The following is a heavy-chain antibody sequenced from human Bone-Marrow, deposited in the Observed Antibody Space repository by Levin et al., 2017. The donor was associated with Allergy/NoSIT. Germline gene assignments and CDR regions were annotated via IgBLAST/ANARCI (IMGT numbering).Heavy chain of an antibody. V-gene: IGHV5-51*01. CDR2: IYPGDSDT. CDR1: GYSFTSYW. D-gene: IGHD6-13*01. J-gene: IGHJ4*02. CDR3: ARRTSARPGYSSSWYAPGQYYFDY. Sequence: GESLKISCKGSGYSFTSYWIGWVRQMPGKGLEWMGIIYPGDSDTRYSPSFQGQVTISADKSISTAYLQWSSLKASDTAMYYCARRTSARPGYSSSWYAPGQYYFDYWGQGTLVTVSS.